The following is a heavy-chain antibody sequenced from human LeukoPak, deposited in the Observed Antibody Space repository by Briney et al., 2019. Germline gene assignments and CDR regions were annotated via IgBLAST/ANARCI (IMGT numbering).Heavy chain of an antibody. D-gene: IGHD3-3*01. CDR2: ISYDGSNK. CDR1: GFTFSSYA. CDR3: ARSIMIFGVARGLGDWFDP. J-gene: IGHJ5*02. Sequence: GGSLRLSCAASGFTFSSYAMHWVCQAPGKGLEWVAVISYDGSNKYYVDSVKGRFTISRDNSKNTLYLQMNSLRAEDTAVYYCARSIMIFGVARGLGDWFDPWGQGILVTVSS. V-gene: IGHV3-30-3*01.